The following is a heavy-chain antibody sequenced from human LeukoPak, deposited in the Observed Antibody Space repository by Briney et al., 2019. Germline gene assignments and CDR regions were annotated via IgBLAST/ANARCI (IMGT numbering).Heavy chain of an antibody. CDR1: GFTFTSSA. CDR3: AFSRYYLQGSYYYMDV. Sequence: GASVKVSCKASGFTFTSSAMQWVRQARGQRLEWIGWIVVGSGNTNYAQKLQGRVTMTTDTSTSTAYMELRSLRSDDTAVYYCAFSRYYLQGSYYYMDVWGKGTTVTVSS. V-gene: IGHV1-58*02. J-gene: IGHJ6*03. CDR2: IVVGSGNT. D-gene: IGHD2/OR15-2a*01.